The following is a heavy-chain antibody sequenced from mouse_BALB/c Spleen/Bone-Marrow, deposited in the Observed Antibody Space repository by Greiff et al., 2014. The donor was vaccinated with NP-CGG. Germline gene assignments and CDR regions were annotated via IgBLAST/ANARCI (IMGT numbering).Heavy chain of an antibody. D-gene: IGHD2-4*01. CDR1: GYTFTSYW. Sequence: LQESGAELARPGASVKLSCKASGYTFTSYWMQWVKQRPGQGLEWIGAIYPGDGDTRYTQKFKGKATLTADKSSGTAYMQLSSLASEDSAVYYCARWDDYDAWFAYWGQGTLVTVSA. V-gene: IGHV1-87*01. J-gene: IGHJ3*01. CDR2: IYPGDGDT. CDR3: ARWDDYDAWFAY.